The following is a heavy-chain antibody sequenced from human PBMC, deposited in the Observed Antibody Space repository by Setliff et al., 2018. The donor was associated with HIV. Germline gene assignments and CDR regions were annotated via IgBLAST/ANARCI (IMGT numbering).Heavy chain of an antibody. D-gene: IGHD2-21*01. CDR1: GGSISSGGYY. J-gene: IGHJ3*01. CDR3: EDTAIYYCAKPTPGLYPRSFDV. V-gene: IGHV4-31*03. Sequence: KPSETLSLTCSASGGSISSGGYYWSWIRQHPGKGLEWIGYISYSGSTYYNPSLKSRLTMSIDTSKSHFSLNQNTLYLQMSALRVEDTAIYYCAKPTPGLYPRSFDVWGQGTMVTVSS. CDR2: ISYSGST.